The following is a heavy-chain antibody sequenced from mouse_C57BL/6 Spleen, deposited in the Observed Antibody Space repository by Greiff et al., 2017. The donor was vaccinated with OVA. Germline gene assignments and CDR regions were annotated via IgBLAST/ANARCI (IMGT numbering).Heavy chain of an antibody. CDR1: GYSITSGYY. J-gene: IGHJ2*01. V-gene: IGHV3-6*01. Sequence: EVKLQESGPGLVKPSQSLSLTCSVTGYSITSGYYWNWIRQFPGNKLEWMGYISYDGSNNYNPSLKNRISITRDTSKNQFFLKLNSVTTEDTATYYCAWGTGTGYFDYWGQGTTLTVSS. CDR3: AWGTGTGYFDY. CDR2: ISYDGSN. D-gene: IGHD4-1*01.